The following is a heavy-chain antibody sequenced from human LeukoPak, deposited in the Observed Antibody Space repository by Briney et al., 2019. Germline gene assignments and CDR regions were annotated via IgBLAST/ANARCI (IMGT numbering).Heavy chain of an antibody. CDR1: GGSFSGYY. CDR2: INHSGST. V-gene: IGHV4-34*01. Sequence: SETLSLTCAVYGGSFSGYYWSWIRQPPGKGLEWIGEINHSGSTNYNPSLKSRVTISVDTSKNQFSLKLSTVTAADTAVYYCAAGSGYYDYWGQGTLVTVSS. J-gene: IGHJ4*02. D-gene: IGHD3-22*01. CDR3: AAGSGYYDY.